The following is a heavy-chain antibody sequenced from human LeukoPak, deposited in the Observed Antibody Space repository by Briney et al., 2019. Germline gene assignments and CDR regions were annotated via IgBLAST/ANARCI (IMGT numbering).Heavy chain of an antibody. CDR1: GYTFTSYY. CDR3: ARRNEQWLVPDY. J-gene: IGHJ4*02. V-gene: IGHV1-46*01. CDR2: ISPSGDST. D-gene: IGHD6-19*01. Sequence: ASVKVSCKASGYTFTSYYMHWVRQAPGQGLEWMGIISPSGDSTRYAQKFQGRVTMTRDTSTSTVYMELSSLRSEDTAVYYCARRNEQWLVPDYWGQGTLVTVSS.